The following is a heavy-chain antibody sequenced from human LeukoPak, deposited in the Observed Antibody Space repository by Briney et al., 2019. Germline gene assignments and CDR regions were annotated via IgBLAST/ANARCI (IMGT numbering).Heavy chain of an antibody. D-gene: IGHD3-16*02. J-gene: IGHJ4*02. CDR3: ASDLSMAPGY. Sequence: GGSLRLSCAASAFTFSTYGMHWVRQAPGKGLEWVAVIWYDGSNKYYADSVKGRFTISRDNSKNTLYLQMNSLRAEDTAVYYCASDLSMAPGYWGQGTLVTVSS. CDR1: AFTFSTYG. V-gene: IGHV3-33*01. CDR2: IWYDGSNK.